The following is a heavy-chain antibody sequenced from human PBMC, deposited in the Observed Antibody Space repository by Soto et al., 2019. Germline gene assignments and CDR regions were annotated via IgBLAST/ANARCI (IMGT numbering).Heavy chain of an antibody. V-gene: IGHV1-3*05. J-gene: IGHJ4*02. CDR3: AIAVAVVADFDY. Sequence: QIQLVQSGAEEKKPGASVKVSCTASGYTFTGYAMHWVRQAPGQRLEWMGWINAGNGNTKYSQKFQGRVTITRDPSAVTAYMELSSLRAEDTAVYYCAIAVAVVADFDYWGQGTLVTVSS. CDR1: GYTFTGYA. CDR2: INAGNGNT. D-gene: IGHD3-22*01.